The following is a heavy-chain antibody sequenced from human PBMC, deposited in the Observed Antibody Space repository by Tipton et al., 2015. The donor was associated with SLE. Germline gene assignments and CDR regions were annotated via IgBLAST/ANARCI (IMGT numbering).Heavy chain of an antibody. CDR2: IYYSGST. D-gene: IGHD3-16*02. J-gene: IGHJ5*02. V-gene: IGHV4-59*08. Sequence: TLSLTCTVSGGSISSHYWSWIRQPPGKGLEWIGYIYYSGSTNYNPSLKSRVTISVDTSKNQFSLKLSSVTAADTAVYYCARHSSFFDPWGQGTLVTVSS. CDR3: ARHSSFFDP. CDR1: GGSISSHY.